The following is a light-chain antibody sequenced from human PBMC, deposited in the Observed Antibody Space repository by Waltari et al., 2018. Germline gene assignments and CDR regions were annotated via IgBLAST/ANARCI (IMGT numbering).Light chain of an antibody. Sequence: IQLTQSPSSLSASVGDSVPITCRASQDISNYLAWYQEKPGKAPKVLISAASTLQSGVPSRFSGSGSGTDFTLTISSLQPEDFATYYCQQLNSAFGPGTKVDIK. CDR1: QDISNY. CDR3: QQLNSA. CDR2: AAS. J-gene: IGKJ3*01. V-gene: IGKV1-9*01.